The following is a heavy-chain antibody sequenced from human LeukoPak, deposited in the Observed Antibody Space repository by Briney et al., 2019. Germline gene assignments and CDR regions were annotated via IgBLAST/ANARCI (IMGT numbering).Heavy chain of an antibody. CDR1: GFTFSSYR. CDR2: ISSSSSYI. Sequence: GGSLRLSCGASGFTFSSYRMNWVRQAPGKGLEWVSSISSSSSYIYYADSVKGRFTISRDNAKNSLYLQMNSLRAEDTAVYYCAREAGIGAMNLDSWGQGTLVTVSS. D-gene: IGHD2-15*01. V-gene: IGHV3-21*01. CDR3: AREAGIGAMNLDS. J-gene: IGHJ4*02.